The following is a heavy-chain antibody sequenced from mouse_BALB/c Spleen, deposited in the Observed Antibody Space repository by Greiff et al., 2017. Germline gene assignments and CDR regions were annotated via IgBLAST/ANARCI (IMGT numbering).Heavy chain of an antibody. J-gene: IGHJ4*01. CDR3: ARTGGYDDYAMDY. Sequence: VQLVESGPGLVAPSQSLSITCTVSGFSLTSYGVHWVRQPPGKGLEWLGVIWAGGSTNYNSALMSRLSISKDNSKSQVFLKMNSLQTDDTAMYYCARTGGYDDYAMDYWGQGTSVTVSS. D-gene: IGHD2-14*01. CDR2: IWAGGST. V-gene: IGHV2-9*02. CDR1: GFSLTSYG.